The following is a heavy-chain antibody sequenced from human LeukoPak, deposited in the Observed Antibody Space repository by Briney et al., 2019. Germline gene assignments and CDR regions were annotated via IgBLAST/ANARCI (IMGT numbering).Heavy chain of an antibody. CDR1: GFTFSSYG. CDR3: AKEASSLYYFDY. Sequence: GGSLRLSCAASGFTFSSYGMHWVRQAPGKGLEWVAFIRYDGSNKYYADSVKGRFTISRDNSKNTLYLQMNSLRAEDMALYYCAKEASSLYYFDYWGQGTLVTVSS. CDR2: IRYDGSNK. J-gene: IGHJ4*02. D-gene: IGHD2-2*01. V-gene: IGHV3-30*02.